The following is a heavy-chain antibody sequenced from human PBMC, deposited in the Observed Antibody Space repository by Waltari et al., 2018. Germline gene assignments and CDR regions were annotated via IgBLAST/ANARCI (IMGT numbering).Heavy chain of an antibody. CDR1: GFTFSSYG. J-gene: IGHJ4*02. D-gene: IGHD6-13*01. Sequence: QVQLVESGGGVVQPGRSLRLSCAASGFTFSSYGMHWVRQAPGKGLEWVAVISYDGSNKYYADSVKGRFTISRDNSKNMVFLQMNSLRAEDTAVYYCANIAAADVLFDYWGQGTLVTVSS. CDR2: ISYDGSNK. CDR3: ANIAAADVLFDY. V-gene: IGHV3-30*18.